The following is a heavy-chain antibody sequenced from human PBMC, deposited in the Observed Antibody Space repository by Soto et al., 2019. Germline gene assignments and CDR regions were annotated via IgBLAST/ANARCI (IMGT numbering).Heavy chain of an antibody. D-gene: IGHD6-13*01. J-gene: IGHJ6*02. CDR2: IYASGGT. Sequence: KASETLSLTCTVSGGSIGTYYWSWIRQPAGKGLEWIGRIYASGGTNYNPSLKSRVTMSVDTSKKQFSLKLSSVTAADTAVYYCARGAAAGADYGMDVWGQGTTVTVSS. CDR1: GGSIGTYY. V-gene: IGHV4-4*07. CDR3: ARGAAAGADYGMDV.